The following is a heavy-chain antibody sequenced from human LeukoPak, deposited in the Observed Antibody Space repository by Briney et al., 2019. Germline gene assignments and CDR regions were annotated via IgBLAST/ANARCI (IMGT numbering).Heavy chain of an antibody. CDR1: GFTFSSHA. D-gene: IGHD4-11*01. Sequence: PGGSLRLSCAGTGFTFSSHAMHWVRQAPGKGLEWVAVISYDENIKYHADSVKGRFTISRDNSKNTLYLQMNSLRAEDTAVYYCAKDSNYLYYYYGMDVWGQGTTVTVSS. J-gene: IGHJ6*02. CDR2: ISYDENIK. CDR3: AKDSNYLYYYYGMDV. V-gene: IGHV3-30-3*01.